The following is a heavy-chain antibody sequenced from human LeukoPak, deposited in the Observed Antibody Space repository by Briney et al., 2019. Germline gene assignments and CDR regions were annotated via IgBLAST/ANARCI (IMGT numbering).Heavy chain of an antibody. CDR1: GGSITSSSYY. CDR2: TNWDGAST. CDR3: GRVYCSTTSCYDYYDYYMDV. Sequence: ETLSLTCTVSGGSITSSSYYWGWIRQPPGKGLEWVSGTNWDGASTGYADSVKGRFTISRDNVKNFLYLQMNSLRVEDTALYFCGRVYCSTTSCYDYYDYYMDVWGKGTTVTVSS. J-gene: IGHJ6*03. D-gene: IGHD2-2*01. V-gene: IGHV3-20*04.